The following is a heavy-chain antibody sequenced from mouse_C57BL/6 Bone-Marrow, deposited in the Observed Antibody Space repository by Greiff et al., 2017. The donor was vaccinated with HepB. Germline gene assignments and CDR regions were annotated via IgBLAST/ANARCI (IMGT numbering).Heavy chain of an antibody. CDR3: ARWGTGHFDY. CDR1: GYTFTSYG. D-gene: IGHD3-3*01. Sequence: VKLMESGAELARPGASVKLSCKASGYTFTSYGISWVKQRTGQGLEWIGEIYPRSGNTYYNEKFKGKATLTADKSSSTAYMELRSLTSEDSAVYFCARWGTGHFDYWGQGTTLTVSS. CDR2: IYPRSGNT. V-gene: IGHV1-81*01. J-gene: IGHJ2*01.